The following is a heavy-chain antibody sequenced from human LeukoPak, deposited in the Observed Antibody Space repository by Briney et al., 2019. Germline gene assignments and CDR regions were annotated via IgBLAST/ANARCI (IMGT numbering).Heavy chain of an antibody. CDR3: ARLTFDYGLDY. Sequence: SETLSLTCTVSGGSISSSSYYWGWIRQPPGKGLEWIGSIYYSGSTYYNPPLKSRVTISVDTSKNQFSLKLSSVTAADTAVYYCARLTFDYGLDYWGQGTLVTVSS. D-gene: IGHD4-17*01. V-gene: IGHV4-39*07. J-gene: IGHJ4*02. CDR1: GGSISSSSYY. CDR2: IYYSGST.